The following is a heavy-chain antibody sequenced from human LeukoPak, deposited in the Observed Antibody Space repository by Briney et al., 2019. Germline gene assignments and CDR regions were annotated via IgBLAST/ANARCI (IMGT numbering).Heavy chain of an antibody. CDR2: IRNNSSYI. V-gene: IGHV3-21*01. Sequence: GGSLRLSCAASGFTFSSYSMNWVRQAPGKGLEWVSSIRNNSSYIYYADSVKGRFTISRDNAKNSLYLQMNSLRAEYTAVYYCASSTSYYYGSGSFNGMDVWGKGTTVTVSS. CDR1: GFTFSSYS. CDR3: ASSTSYYYGSGSFNGMDV. J-gene: IGHJ6*04. D-gene: IGHD3-10*01.